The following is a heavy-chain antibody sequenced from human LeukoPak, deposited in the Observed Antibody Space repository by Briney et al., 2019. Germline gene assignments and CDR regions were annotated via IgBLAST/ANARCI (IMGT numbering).Heavy chain of an antibody. CDR2: IYHSGST. Sequence: PSETLSLTCTVSGYSISSGYYWGWIRQPPGKGLEWIGSIYHSGSTYYNPSLKSRVTISVDTSRNQFSLSLRSVTAADTAVYYCAKDIGQINGRGWFDPWGQGTLVTVSS. V-gene: IGHV4-38-2*02. D-gene: IGHD2-8*01. J-gene: IGHJ5*02. CDR3: AKDIGQINGRGWFDP. CDR1: GYSISSGYY.